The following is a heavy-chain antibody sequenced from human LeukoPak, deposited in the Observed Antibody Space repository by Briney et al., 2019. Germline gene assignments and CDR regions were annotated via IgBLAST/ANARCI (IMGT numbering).Heavy chain of an antibody. D-gene: IGHD3-10*01. CDR3: ARVPLSDASGRYYSH. CDR1: GYTFTSYV. CDR2: INAGNGNT. V-gene: IGHV1-3*01. Sequence: ASVKVSCKASGYTFTSYVMHWVRQAPGQRLEWMGWINAGNGNTKYSQKFQDRVALTRDTSASTAYTELNSLSSEDTAVYYCARVPLSDASGRYYSHWGQGTLVTVSS. J-gene: IGHJ1*01.